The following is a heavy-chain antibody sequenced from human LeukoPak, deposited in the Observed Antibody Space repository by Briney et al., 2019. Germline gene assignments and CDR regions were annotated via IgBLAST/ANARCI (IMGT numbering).Heavy chain of an antibody. CDR2: ISSSSSTI. CDR3: ATTVPYGDYSGDFDY. V-gene: IGHV3-48*01. CDR1: GFTFSSYS. Sequence: PGGSLRLSCAASGFTFSSYSMNWVRQAPGKGLEWVSYISSSSSTIYYADSVKGRFTISRDNAKNSLYLQMNSLRAEDTAVYYCATTVPYGDYSGDFDYWGQGTLVTVSS. J-gene: IGHJ4*02. D-gene: IGHD4-17*01.